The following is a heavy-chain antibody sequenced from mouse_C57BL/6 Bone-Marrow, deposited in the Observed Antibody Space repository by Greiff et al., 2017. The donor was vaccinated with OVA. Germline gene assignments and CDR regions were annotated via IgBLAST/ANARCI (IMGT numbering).Heavy chain of an antibody. V-gene: IGHV2-2*01. CDR1: GFSLTSYG. D-gene: IGHD2-3*01. J-gene: IGHJ1*03. Sequence: QVHVKQSGPGLVQPSQSLSITCTVSGFSLTSYGVHWVRQSPGKGLEWLGVIWSGGSTDYNAAFISRLSISKDNSKSQVFFKMNSMQADDTAIYYCARPDGHFDVWGTGTTVTVSS. CDR2: IWSGGST. CDR3: ARPDGHFDV.